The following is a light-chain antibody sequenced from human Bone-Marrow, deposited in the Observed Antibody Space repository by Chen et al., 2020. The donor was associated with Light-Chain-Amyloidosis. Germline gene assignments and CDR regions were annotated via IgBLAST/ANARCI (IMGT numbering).Light chain of an antibody. CDR3: QSYQGSSQGV. J-gene: IGLJ3*02. Sequence: NFILTQPHSVSEFPGKTVIISCSRSSGSIATNYVQWYQQRPGSSPTTVIYEDDQRPSGVPDRFSGSIDRSSDSASLTIAGLKTEEEDDYYCQSYQGSSQGVFGGGTKLTVL. CDR1: SGSIATNY. CDR2: EDD. V-gene: IGLV6-57*01.